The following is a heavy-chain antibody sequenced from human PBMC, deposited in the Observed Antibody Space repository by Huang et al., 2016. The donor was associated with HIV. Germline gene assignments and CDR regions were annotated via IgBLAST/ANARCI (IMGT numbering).Heavy chain of an antibody. D-gene: IGHD1-26*01. Sequence: VQLVESGGGVVQPGRSLRLACAASGFSFSTYVLHWVRTAPGKWREWVAGISYEGSNNYYAHSGKGRFTISRDTSENKVYLQMNSLRHEDTAVYYCAKDGADEEWDIDYWGQGTLVTVSS. J-gene: IGHJ4*02. V-gene: IGHV3-30*18. CDR2: ISYEGSNN. CDR1: GFSFSTYV. CDR3: AKDGADEEWDIDY.